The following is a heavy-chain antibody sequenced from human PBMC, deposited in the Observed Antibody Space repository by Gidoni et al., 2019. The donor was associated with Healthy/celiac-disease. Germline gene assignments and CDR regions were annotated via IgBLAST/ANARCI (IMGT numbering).Heavy chain of an antibody. CDR1: GFTFTCYG. Sequence: QVQLVESGGGVVQPGRSLRLSCAAPGFTFTCYGMHWVRQAPGKGLEWVAVISYDGSNKYYADSVKGRFTISRDNSKNTLYLQMNSLRAEDTAVYYCAKDLDQLPPGPTWFDPWGQGTLVTVSS. D-gene: IGHD2-2*01. CDR3: AKDLDQLPPGPTWFDP. V-gene: IGHV3-30*18. CDR2: ISYDGSNK. J-gene: IGHJ5*02.